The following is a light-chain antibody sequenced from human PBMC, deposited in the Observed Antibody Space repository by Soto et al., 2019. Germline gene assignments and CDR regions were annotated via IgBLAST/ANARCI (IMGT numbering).Light chain of an antibody. V-gene: IGLV2-14*01. CDR3: TSYSDTSAWL. Sequence: QSALTQPASVSGSPGQSVTISCTGTSSDVGGYNYVSWYQQYPGKAPKLMIYEVRDRPSGVSSRFSGSKSGNTASLTISGLQSEDEADYYCTSYSDTSAWLFGGGTKVTVL. CDR2: EVR. CDR1: SSDVGGYNY. J-gene: IGLJ3*02.